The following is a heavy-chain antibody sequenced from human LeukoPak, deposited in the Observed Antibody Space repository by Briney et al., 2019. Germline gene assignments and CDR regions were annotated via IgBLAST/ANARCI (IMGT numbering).Heavy chain of an antibody. D-gene: IGHD5-12*01. J-gene: IGHJ6*02. V-gene: IGHV3-11*01. Sequence: GGSLRLSCAAPGFTFSDYYMSWIRQAPGKGLEWVSYISSSGSTIYYADSVKGRFTISRDNAKNSLYLQMNSLRAEDTAVYYCARVVPRGYSGYSSGYYYYYGMDVWGQGTTVTVSS. CDR2: ISSSGSTI. CDR1: GFTFSDYY. CDR3: ARVVPRGYSGYSSGYYYYYGMDV.